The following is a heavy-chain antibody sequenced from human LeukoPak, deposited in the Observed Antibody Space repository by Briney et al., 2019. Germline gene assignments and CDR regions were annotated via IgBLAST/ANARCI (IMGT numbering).Heavy chain of an antibody. D-gene: IGHD5-24*01. J-gene: IGHJ6*02. Sequence: ASVKVSCKASGGTFGSYAISWVRQAPGQGLEWMGRIIPILGIANYAQKFQGRVTITADKSTSTAYMELSSLRSEDTAVYYCARDVWMGEMATIHHYYYGMDVWGQGTTVTVSS. CDR2: IIPILGIA. CDR3: ARDVWMGEMATIHHYYYGMDV. CDR1: GGTFGSYA. V-gene: IGHV1-69*04.